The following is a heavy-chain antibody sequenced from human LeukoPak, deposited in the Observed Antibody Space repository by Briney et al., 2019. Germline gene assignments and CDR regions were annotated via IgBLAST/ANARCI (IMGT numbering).Heavy chain of an antibody. V-gene: IGHV4-4*07. CDR2: IYTSGST. J-gene: IGHJ5*02. CDR3: ARDHIVVVPAAISWFDP. D-gene: IGHD2-2*01. Sequence: SETLSLTCTVSGGSISSHYWSWIRQPAGKGLEWIGRIYTSGSTNYNPSLKSRVTMSVDTSKNQFSLKLSSVTAADTAVYYCARDHIVVVPAAISWFDPWGQGTLVTVSS. CDR1: GGSISSHY.